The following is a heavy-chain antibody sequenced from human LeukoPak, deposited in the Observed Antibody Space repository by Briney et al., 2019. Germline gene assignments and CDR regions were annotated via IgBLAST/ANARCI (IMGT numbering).Heavy chain of an antibody. Sequence: PGGSLRLSCAASGFTFSSYEMNWVRQAPGKGLEWVAVISYDGSNKYYADSVKGRFTISRDNSKNTLYLQMNSLRTEDTAVYYCAKSSGAYYVGAFDIWGQGTMVTVSS. CDR1: GFTFSSYE. V-gene: IGHV3-30*18. CDR3: AKSSGAYYVGAFDI. D-gene: IGHD1-26*01. J-gene: IGHJ3*02. CDR2: ISYDGSNK.